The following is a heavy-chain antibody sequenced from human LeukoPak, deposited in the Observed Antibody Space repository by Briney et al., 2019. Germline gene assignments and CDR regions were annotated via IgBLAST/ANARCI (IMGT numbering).Heavy chain of an antibody. CDR1: GGSISSGSYY. CDR2: MYYRGTT. V-gene: IGHV4-39*01. Sequence: PGETLSLTCTVSGGSISSGSYYWGWIRQSPGKGLEWIGSMYYRGTTYYNPSLTSRVTLSVDTPKNQFSLKLSAVTAADTAVYYCARHGRDGYNYGPVVYYWGQGTLVSVSS. J-gene: IGHJ4*02. D-gene: IGHD5-24*01. CDR3: ARHGRDGYNYGPVVYY.